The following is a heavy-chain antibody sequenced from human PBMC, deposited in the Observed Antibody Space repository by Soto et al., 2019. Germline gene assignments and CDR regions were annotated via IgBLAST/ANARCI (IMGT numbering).Heavy chain of an antibody. CDR3: ARDQSFDRSYYYGIDV. D-gene: IGHD3-10*01. J-gene: IGHJ6*02. Sequence: QVQLVQSGAEVKKPGASVKVSCKSSGYPFTHYGITWVRQAPGQGLEWMGWISPYNGNTNYGQTLQGRVILTTVTSASTVYVELRSLRSDDTAVYYCARDQSFDRSYYYGIDVWGQGTTVTVSS. V-gene: IGHV1-18*01. CDR1: GYPFTHYG. CDR2: ISPYNGNT.